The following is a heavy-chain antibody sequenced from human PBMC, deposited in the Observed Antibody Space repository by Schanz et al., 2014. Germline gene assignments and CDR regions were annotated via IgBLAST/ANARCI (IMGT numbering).Heavy chain of an antibody. D-gene: IGHD3-10*01. Sequence: VQLVDSGGGLVQPGGSLRLSCAASGFTFSSYAMNWVRQAPGKGLEWVAFIWSDGSRTYHAESVKGRFTISRDNSRNTLYLQMDSLRDEDTALYYCARSGVDVWGQGTTVTVSS. CDR1: GFTFSSYA. J-gene: IGHJ6*02. V-gene: IGHV3-33*08. CDR3: ARSGVDV. CDR2: IWSDGSRT.